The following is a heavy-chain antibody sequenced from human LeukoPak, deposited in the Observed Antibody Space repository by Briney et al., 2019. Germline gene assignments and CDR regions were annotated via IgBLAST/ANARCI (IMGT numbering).Heavy chain of an antibody. CDR3: AKDALSDYGLGAQNY. J-gene: IGHJ4*02. CDR2: ISGSGGST. Sequence: GGPLRLSCAASGFTFSSYAMSWVRQAPGKGLEWVSAISGSGGSTYYADSVKGRFTISRDNSKNTLYLQMNSLRAEDTAVYYCAKDALSDYGLGAQNYWGQGTLVTVSS. D-gene: IGHD4-17*01. V-gene: IGHV3-23*01. CDR1: GFTFSSYA.